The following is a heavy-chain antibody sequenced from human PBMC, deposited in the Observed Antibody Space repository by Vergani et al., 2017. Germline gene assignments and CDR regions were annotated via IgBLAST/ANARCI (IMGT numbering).Heavy chain of an antibody. V-gene: IGHV3-7*03. CDR3: ARDLEAVAGKGYYYGMDV. Sequence: EVQLVESGGGLVQPGGSLRLSCAASGFTFSSYWMSWVRQAPGKGLEWVAKIKQDGSEKYYVDSVKGRFTISRDNAKNTRYLQMDSLRAEDTAVYYCARDLEAVAGKGYYYGMDVWGQGTTVTVSS. J-gene: IGHJ6*02. D-gene: IGHD6-19*01. CDR1: GFTFSSYW. CDR2: IKQDGSEK.